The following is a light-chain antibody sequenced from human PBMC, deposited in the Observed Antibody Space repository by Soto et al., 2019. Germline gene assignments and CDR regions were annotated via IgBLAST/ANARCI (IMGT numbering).Light chain of an antibody. CDR1: SSDVGGYNY. J-gene: IGLJ1*01. CDR2: DVS. CDR3: SSYTSSSTYG. V-gene: IGLV2-14*01. Sequence: QSVLPQPASVSGSPGQSITISCTGTSSDVGGYNYVSWYQQHPGKAPKLMIYDVSNRPSGVSNRFSGSKSGNTASLTISGLQAEDEADYYCSSYTSSSTYGFGTGTKVTVL.